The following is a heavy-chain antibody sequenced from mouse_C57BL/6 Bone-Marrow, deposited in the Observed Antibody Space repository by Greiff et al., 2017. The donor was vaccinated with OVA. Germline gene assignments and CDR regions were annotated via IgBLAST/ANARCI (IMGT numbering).Heavy chain of an antibody. V-gene: IGHV1-50*01. D-gene: IGHD2-1*01. Sequence: QVQLQQPGAELVKPGASVKLSCKASGYTFTSYWMQWVKQRPGQGLEWIGEIDPSGSYTNYNQKFKGKATVTVDTSSSTAYMKLSSLTSEDSAVYYGASRAGYGNDFDYWGQGTTLTVSS. CDR1: GYTFTSYW. J-gene: IGHJ2*01. CDR3: ASRAGYGNDFDY. CDR2: IDPSGSYT.